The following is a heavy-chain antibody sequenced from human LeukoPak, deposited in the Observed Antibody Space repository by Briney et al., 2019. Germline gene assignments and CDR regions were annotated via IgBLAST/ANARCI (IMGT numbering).Heavy chain of an antibody. CDR3: AREGIVATIGYYYYYYGMDV. J-gene: IGHJ6*02. V-gene: IGHV1-2*04. CDR2: INPNSGGT. D-gene: IGHD5-12*01. CDR1: GYTFTGYY. Sequence: ASVKVSCKASGYTFTGYYMHWVRQAPGQGLEWMGWINPNSGGTNYAQKFQGWVTMTRDTSISTAHMELGRLRSDDTAVYYCAREGIVATIGYYYYYYGMDVWGQGTTVTVSS.